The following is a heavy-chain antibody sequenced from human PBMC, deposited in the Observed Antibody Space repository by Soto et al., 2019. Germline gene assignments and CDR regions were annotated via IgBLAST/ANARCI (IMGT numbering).Heavy chain of an antibody. Sequence: QVLLVQSGAEVKKPGSSVKVSCKASGGTFSNDAISWVRQAPGQGLEWMGGIIPIFGPGYYAQKFQGRITIIADESTSTVSMEVSSLRSGDSAVDYCAGGAGFYPYYFEHWGLGTLVTVSS. D-gene: IGHD3-16*02. J-gene: IGHJ4*02. CDR3: AGGAGFYPYYFEH. CDR2: IIPIFGPG. V-gene: IGHV1-69*01. CDR1: GGTFSNDA.